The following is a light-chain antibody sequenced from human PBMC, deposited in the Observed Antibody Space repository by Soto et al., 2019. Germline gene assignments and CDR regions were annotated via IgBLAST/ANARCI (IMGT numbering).Light chain of an antibody. CDR2: DAS. CDR3: QQGHTLPGT. Sequence: DIQMTQSPSSLSASVGDRVTMTCRASQGISSYLNWYQLKPGKAPQLLIYDASNLQSGVPSRFSGSGSGTDFTLTISSLQPEDFASYYCQQGHTLPGTFGQGTKVEIK. CDR1: QGISSY. V-gene: IGKV1-39*01. J-gene: IGKJ1*01.